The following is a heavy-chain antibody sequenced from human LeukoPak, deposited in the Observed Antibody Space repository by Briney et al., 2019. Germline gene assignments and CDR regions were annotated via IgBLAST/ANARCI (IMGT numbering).Heavy chain of an antibody. CDR3: AREGTVRYYFDY. J-gene: IGHJ4*02. Sequence: SETLSLTCTVSGDSVRSSYWSWIRQSPGKGLEWIGYIYYSGSANYNPSLKSRVTISVDTSKSQFSLKLSSVTAADTAVYYCAREGTVRYYFDYWGQGTLVTVSS. D-gene: IGHD4-17*01. CDR2: IYYSGSA. V-gene: IGHV4-59*02. CDR1: GDSVRSSY.